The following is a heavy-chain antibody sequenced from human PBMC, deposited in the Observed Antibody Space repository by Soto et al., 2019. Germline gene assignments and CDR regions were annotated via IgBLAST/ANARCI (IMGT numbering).Heavy chain of an antibody. V-gene: IGHV4-4*07. CDR2: VYATGTS. CDR3: VRDGSKTLRDCFDP. D-gene: IGHD4-17*01. J-gene: IGHJ5*02. Sequence: QVQVQESGPGLVKPSETLSLTCSVSGGSMSKFYWSWIRKTAGKGLEWMGRVYATGTSDYNPSLRSRIPMSVDISKKTFSLRLRSVTAADTGVYYCVRDGSKTLRDCFDPWGQGILVTVSS. CDR1: GGSMSKFY.